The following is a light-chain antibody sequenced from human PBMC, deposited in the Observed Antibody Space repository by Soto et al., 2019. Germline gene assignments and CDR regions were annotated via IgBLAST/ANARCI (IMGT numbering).Light chain of an antibody. CDR1: SSDVGGYNY. V-gene: IGLV2-14*01. J-gene: IGLJ3*02. CDR2: EVS. Sequence: QSALTQPASVSGSPGQSITISCTGTSSDVGGYNYVSWYQQHPGKAPKLMIYEVSHRPSGVPDRFSGSKSGNTAFLTISGLQADDEADYYCSSFTDSFTLVFGGGTQLTVL. CDR3: SSFTDSFTLV.